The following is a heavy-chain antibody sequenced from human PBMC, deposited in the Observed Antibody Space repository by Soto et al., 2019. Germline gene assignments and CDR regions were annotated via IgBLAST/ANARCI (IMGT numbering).Heavy chain of an antibody. CDR1: GFTFSRHA. CDR2: INKSGGNT. V-gene: IGHV3-23*01. D-gene: IGHD7-27*01. J-gene: IGHJ4*02. CDR3: VKSSTATGEDFDF. Sequence: EVQLLESGGGLVQPGGSLRLSCAASGFTFSRHALSWVRQAPGKGLEWVSSINKSGGNTHYADSVKGRFTISRDSSENTMYLQMNSLTAEDTAVYYCVKSSTATGEDFDFWGQGTLVTVSS.